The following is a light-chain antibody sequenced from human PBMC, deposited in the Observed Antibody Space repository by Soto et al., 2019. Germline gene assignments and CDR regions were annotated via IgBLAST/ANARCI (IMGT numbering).Light chain of an antibody. CDR3: CSCVSGSPFDVL. CDR1: GSDLVNYNL. V-gene: IGLV2-23*01. J-gene: IGLJ3*02. Sequence: QSVMTQPASVSGSPGQSITISCTGTGSDLVNYNLVSWYQQPPGQAPRLVIYESTKRPSGVSDRFSASKSGNTASLTISGLQAEHEADYYCCSCVSGSPFDVLFGGGTKLTVL. CDR2: EST.